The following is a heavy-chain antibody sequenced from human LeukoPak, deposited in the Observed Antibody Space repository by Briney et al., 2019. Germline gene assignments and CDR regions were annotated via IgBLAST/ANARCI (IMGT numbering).Heavy chain of an antibody. V-gene: IGHV4-34*01. Sequence: NPSETLSLTCAVYGGSFSGYYWSWIRQPPGKGLEWIGEINHSGSTNYNPSLKSRVTISVDTSKNQFSLKLSSVTAADTAVYYCARGQINYYDSSGYLTPHYYFDYWGQGTLVTVSS. CDR1: GGSFSGYY. J-gene: IGHJ4*02. CDR3: ARGQINYYDSSGYLTPHYYFDY. CDR2: INHSGST. D-gene: IGHD3-22*01.